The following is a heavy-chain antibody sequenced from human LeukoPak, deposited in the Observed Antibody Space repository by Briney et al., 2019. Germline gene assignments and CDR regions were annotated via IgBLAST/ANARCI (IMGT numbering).Heavy chain of an antibody. CDR3: AKGGSIAARLTWFDP. CDR1: GFTFSNYA. V-gene: IGHV3-23*01. Sequence: GGSLRLSCAASGFTFSNYAMTWVRQAPGKGLEWVSTVRGSGGATYYADSVTGRFTISRDNSKSTLYLQMNSLRVEDTAVYYCAKGGSIAARLTWFDPWGQGTLVTVSS. CDR2: VRGSGGAT. D-gene: IGHD6-6*01. J-gene: IGHJ5*02.